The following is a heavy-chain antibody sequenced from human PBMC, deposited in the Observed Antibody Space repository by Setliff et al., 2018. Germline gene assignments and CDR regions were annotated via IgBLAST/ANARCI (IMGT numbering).Heavy chain of an antibody. CDR1: GDSIRDISYY. V-gene: IGHV4-39*01. J-gene: IGHJ3*01. CDR2: IYYSGTA. Sequence: SETLSLTCTLSGDSIRDISYYWGFIRQSPGKGPEWIGSIYYSGTAYYNPSLESRVTMFVDTSKNQFSLRLNSVTAADTAVYYCARPLEESFGGVRDSDAFDVWGQGTMVTVSS. CDR3: ARPLEESFGGVRDSDAFDV. D-gene: IGHD3-16*01.